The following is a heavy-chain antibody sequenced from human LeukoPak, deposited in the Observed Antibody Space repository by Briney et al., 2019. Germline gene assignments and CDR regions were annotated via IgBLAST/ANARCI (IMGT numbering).Heavy chain of an antibody. CDR2: IYSGGST. D-gene: IGHD5-18*01. CDR3: ASASGYSYGNSAFDI. Sequence: GGSLRLSCAASGFTFSRSWMSWVRQAPGKGLEWVSVIYSGGSTYYADSVKGRFTISRHNSKNTLYLQMNSLRAEDTAVYYCASASGYSYGNSAFDIWGQGTMVTVSS. V-gene: IGHV3-53*04. J-gene: IGHJ3*02. CDR1: GFTFSRSW.